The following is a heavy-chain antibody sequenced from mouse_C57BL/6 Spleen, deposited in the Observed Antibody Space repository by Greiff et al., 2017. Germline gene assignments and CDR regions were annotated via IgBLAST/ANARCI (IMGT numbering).Heavy chain of an antibody. Sequence: EVQLQQSGPELVKPGASVKISCKASGYTFTDYYMNWVKQSHGQSLEWIGDINPNNGGTSYNQKFKGKATLTVDKSSSTAYMELRSLTSEDSAVYYCARSSITTWYFDVWGTGTTVTVSS. D-gene: IGHD1-1*01. CDR3: ARSSITTWYFDV. CDR1: GYTFTDYY. CDR2: INPNNGGT. J-gene: IGHJ1*03. V-gene: IGHV1-26*01.